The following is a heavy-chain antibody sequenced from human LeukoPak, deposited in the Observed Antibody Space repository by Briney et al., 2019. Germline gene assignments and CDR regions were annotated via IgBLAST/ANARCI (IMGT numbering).Heavy chain of an antibody. V-gene: IGHV1-46*01. CDR2: INPSGGST. J-gene: IGHJ4*02. D-gene: IGHD4-11*01. Sequence: ASVKVSCKASGYTFTSYYMHWVRQAPGQGLEWMGIINPSGGSTSYAQKFRGRVTMTRDTSTSTVYMELSSLRSEDTAVYYCARDPGSKDYDYWGQGTLVTVSS. CDR1: GYTFTSYY. CDR3: ARDPGSKDYDY.